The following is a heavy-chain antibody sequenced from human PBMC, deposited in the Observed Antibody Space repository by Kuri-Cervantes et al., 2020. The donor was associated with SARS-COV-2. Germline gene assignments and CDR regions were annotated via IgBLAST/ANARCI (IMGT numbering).Heavy chain of an antibody. CDR2: INHSGST. V-gene: IGHV4-34*01. CDR3: ASRRFHEGATGIDY. Sequence: SQTLSLTCAVYGGSFSGYYWSWIRQPPGKGLEWIGEINHSGSTNYNPSLKSRVTISVDTSKNQFSLKLSSLTAADTAVYYWASRRFHEGATGIDYWGQGTLVTVSS. CDR1: GGSFSGYY. D-gene: IGHD1-26*01. J-gene: IGHJ4*02.